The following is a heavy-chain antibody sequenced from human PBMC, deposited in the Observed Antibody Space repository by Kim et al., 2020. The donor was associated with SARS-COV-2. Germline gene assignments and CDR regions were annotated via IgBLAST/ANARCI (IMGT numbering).Heavy chain of an antibody. CDR2: MYYSGST. Sequence: SETLSLTCTVSGGSISRSSYYWGWIRQPPGKGLEWIGSMYYSGSTYYNPSLKSRVSISVDTSKNQFSLKLSSVTAADTAVYYCARQQLLLTPFDCWGQGTLVTVSS. J-gene: IGHJ4*02. CDR1: GGSISRSSYY. V-gene: IGHV4-39*01. CDR3: ARQQLLLTPFDC. D-gene: IGHD2-15*01.